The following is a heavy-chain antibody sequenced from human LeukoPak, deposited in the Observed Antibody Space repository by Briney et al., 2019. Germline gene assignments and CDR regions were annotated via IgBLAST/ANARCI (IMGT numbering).Heavy chain of an antibody. Sequence: PSETLSLTCTVSGGSISSSSYYWGWIRQPPGKGLEWIGSIYYSGGTYYNPSLKSRVTISVDTSKNQFSLKLSSVTAADTAVYYCARQVIGYYYDSSGYDRYFDYWGQGTLVTVSS. CDR1: GGSISSSSYY. D-gene: IGHD3-22*01. CDR3: ARQVIGYYYDSSGYDRYFDY. CDR2: IYYSGGT. V-gene: IGHV4-39*01. J-gene: IGHJ4*02.